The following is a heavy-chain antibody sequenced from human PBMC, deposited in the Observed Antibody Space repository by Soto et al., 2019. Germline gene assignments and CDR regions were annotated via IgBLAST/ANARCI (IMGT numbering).Heavy chain of an antibody. CDR2: IRAFSGRK. V-gene: IGHV1-18*01. Sequence: QVQLVQSGAAGKKPGASVKPSCKTAGFNFFNYGYTWVRQAPGQGLEWVGCIRAFSGRKDYAPKFQGRVTLTADTSTSTAYMELGSLTSDDTAVYYCARTSSTANFEGWGQGTLVTVSS. CDR3: ARTSSTANFEG. CDR1: GFNFFNYG. J-gene: IGHJ4*02. D-gene: IGHD1-26*01.